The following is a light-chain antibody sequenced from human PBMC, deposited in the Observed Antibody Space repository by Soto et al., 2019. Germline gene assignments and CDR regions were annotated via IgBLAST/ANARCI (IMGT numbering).Light chain of an antibody. CDR2: DVS. J-gene: IGLJ1*01. V-gene: IGLV2-11*01. Sequence: QSALTQPRSVSGSPGQSVTISCTGTSSDVGTYNYVSWYQQHPGKAPKLMIYDVSKRPSGVPDRFSGSKSGNTASLTISELQAEDEADYYCCSYAGSYVFGTGTKLTVL. CDR3: CSYAGSYV. CDR1: SSDVGTYNY.